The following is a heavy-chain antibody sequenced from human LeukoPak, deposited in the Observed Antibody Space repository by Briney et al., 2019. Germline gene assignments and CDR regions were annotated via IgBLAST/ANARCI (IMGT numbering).Heavy chain of an antibody. CDR2: INPSGSST. J-gene: IGHJ4*02. CDR1: GYSFTSHY. CDR3: ASEIVATKYYFDY. D-gene: IGHD5-12*01. V-gene: IGHV1-46*01. Sequence: GASVKVSCKASGYSFTSHYMHWVRQAPGQGLEWMGLINPSGSSTLYAQKFQGRVTMTRDTSISTAYMELSRLRSDDTAVYYCASEIVATKYYFDYWGQGTLVTVSS.